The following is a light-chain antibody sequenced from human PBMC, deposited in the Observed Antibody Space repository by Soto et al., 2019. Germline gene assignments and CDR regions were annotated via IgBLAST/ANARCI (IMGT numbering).Light chain of an antibody. V-gene: IGLV2-14*01. CDR2: HVS. CDR1: SGDVGGYNY. CDR3: SSYTSSTTVV. J-gene: IGLJ2*01. Sequence: QSALTQPASVSGSPGQSITISCTGTSGDVGGYNYVSWYQQHPGKAPKLIIYHVSHRPLGVSNRFSGSKSGNTASLTISGLQAEDEADYYYSSYTSSTTVVFGGGTKLTVL.